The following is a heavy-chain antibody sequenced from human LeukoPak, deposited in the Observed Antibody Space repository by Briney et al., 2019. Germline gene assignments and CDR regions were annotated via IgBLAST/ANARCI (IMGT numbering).Heavy chain of an antibody. CDR1: GFPFSSYW. CDR2: IKEDGSEK. J-gene: IGHJ4*02. CDR3: ARVGITIFGGLDY. V-gene: IGHV3-7*04. Sequence: PGGSLRLSCAASGFPFSSYWVSWVPQAPGKGVGWMANIKEDGSEKYYVEWVKGRFTISRDNATNSLYLQMNSLRAEDTAVYYCARVGITIFGGLDYWGQGTLVTVSS. D-gene: IGHD3-3*01.